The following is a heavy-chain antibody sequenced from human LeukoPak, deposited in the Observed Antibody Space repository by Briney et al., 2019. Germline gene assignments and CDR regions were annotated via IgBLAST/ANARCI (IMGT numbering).Heavy chain of an antibody. CDR3: ANGGVVVGARNFDY. Sequence: GGSLRLSCAASGFKFSDAWMTWVRQAPGKGLEWVSSISSSSSYIYYADSVKGRFTISRDNSKNTLYLQMNSLRAEDTAVYYCANGGVVVGARNFDYWGQGTLVTVSS. CDR2: ISSSSSYI. V-gene: IGHV3-21*01. CDR1: GFKFSDAW. D-gene: IGHD1-26*01. J-gene: IGHJ4*02.